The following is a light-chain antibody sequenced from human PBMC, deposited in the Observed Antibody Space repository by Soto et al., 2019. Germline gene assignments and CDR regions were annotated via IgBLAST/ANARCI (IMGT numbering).Light chain of an antibody. Sequence: ALAQPPSVSGSPGQSVTISCTGTSTDFVSYNRVSWYQQPPGTAPKLMIYEVSKRPSGVPDRFSGSKSGNTASLTISGLQAADEADYYCSLYTSENAYVFGTGTKVTVL. CDR2: EVS. J-gene: IGLJ1*01. CDR1: STDFVSYNR. V-gene: IGLV2-18*01. CDR3: SLYTSENAYV.